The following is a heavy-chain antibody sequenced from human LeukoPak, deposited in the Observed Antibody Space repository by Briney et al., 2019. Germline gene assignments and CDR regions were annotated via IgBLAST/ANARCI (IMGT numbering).Heavy chain of an antibody. V-gene: IGHV4-39*01. D-gene: IGHD3-22*01. Sequence: PETLSLTCTVSGGSISSSSYYWGWIRQPPGKGLEWIGSIYYSGSTYYNPSLKSRVTISVDTSKNQFSLKLSSVTAADTAVYYCARPRGSVYYPFDYWGQGTLVTVSS. CDR3: ARPRGSVYYPFDY. CDR1: GGSISSSSYY. J-gene: IGHJ4*02. CDR2: IYYSGST.